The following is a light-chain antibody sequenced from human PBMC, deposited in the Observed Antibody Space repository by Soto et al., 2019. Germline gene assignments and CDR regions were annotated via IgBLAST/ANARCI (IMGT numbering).Light chain of an antibody. V-gene: IGLV2-14*01. CDR2: DVT. J-gene: IGLJ2*01. Sequence: QSALTQPASVSGSPGQSITNSCTGTSSDVGGYNFVSWYQQHPGKAPKLMIYDVTNRPSGVSDRFSASKSGNTASLTISGLQAEDEADYYCSSYTSSSTPVFGGGTKLTVL. CDR3: SSYTSSSTPV. CDR1: SSDVGGYNF.